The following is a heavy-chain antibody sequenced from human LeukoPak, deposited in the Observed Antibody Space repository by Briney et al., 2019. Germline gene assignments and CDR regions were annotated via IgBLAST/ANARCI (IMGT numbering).Heavy chain of an antibody. J-gene: IGHJ4*02. V-gene: IGHV4-59*12. CDR2: IYYSGST. CDR3: ARGFGELFPHFDY. D-gene: IGHD3-10*01. Sequence: SETLSLTCTVSGGSISSYYWSWIRQPPGKGLEWIWYIYYSGSTNYNPSLKSRVTISVDTSKNQFSLKLTSVTAADTAVYYCARGFGELFPHFDYWGQGTLVTVSS. CDR1: GGSISSYY.